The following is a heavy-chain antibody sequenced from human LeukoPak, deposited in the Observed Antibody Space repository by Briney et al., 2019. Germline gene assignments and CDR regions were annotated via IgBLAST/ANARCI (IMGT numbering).Heavy chain of an antibody. J-gene: IGHJ4*02. V-gene: IGHV3-48*03. Sequence: GGSLRLSCAASGFSFSSFEMAWVRQAPGKGLEWVSYISDSGRTIKDADSVKGRFTISRDSAKNSLYLQMNSLRVEDTAVYYCAAGPQYGGSFAYWGQGTPVTVPS. CDR3: AAGPQYGGSFAY. D-gene: IGHD1-26*01. CDR1: GFSFSSFE. CDR2: ISDSGRTI.